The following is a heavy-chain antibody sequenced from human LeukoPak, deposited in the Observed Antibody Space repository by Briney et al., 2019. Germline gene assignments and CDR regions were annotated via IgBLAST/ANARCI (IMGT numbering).Heavy chain of an antibody. D-gene: IGHD6-6*01. V-gene: IGHV3-48*02. CDR1: GFTFNSYN. CDR2: ISSSSSTI. Sequence: GSLRLSCAAPGFTFNSYNMNWVRQAPGKELEWVSYISSSSSTIYYADSVKGRFTISRDSAKTSLFLQMNSLRDEDTAVYYCARAYSSSSGRDAFDSWGLGTLVTVSS. J-gene: IGHJ3*02. CDR3: ARAYSSSSGRDAFDS.